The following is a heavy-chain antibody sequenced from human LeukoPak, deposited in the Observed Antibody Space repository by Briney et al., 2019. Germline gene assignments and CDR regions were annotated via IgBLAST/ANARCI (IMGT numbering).Heavy chain of an antibody. D-gene: IGHD1-26*01. J-gene: IGHJ4*02. V-gene: IGHV4-34*01. Sequence: SETLSLTCAVYGGSFSGYYWSWIRQPPGKGLEWIGSIYYSGSTYYNPSLKSRVTISVDTSKNQFSLKLSSVTAADTAVYYCARPSGSFDYWGQGTLVTVSS. CDR1: GGSFSGYY. CDR3: ARPSGSFDY. CDR2: IYYSGST.